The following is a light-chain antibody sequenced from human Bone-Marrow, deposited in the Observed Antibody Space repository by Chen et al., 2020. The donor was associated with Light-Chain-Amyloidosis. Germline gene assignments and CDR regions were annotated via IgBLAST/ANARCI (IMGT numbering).Light chain of an antibody. CDR2: QAS. CDR3: HQYKSFPWT. Sequence: DIQMTQSPSTLSASVGDRVTITCRASHTISAWLAWYQQKPGKAPKVLIYQASSLESGVPSRFSGSGSGTEFTLTISSLQPDDFATYYCHQYKSFPWTFGQATKVEMK. CDR1: HTISAW. V-gene: IGKV1-5*03. J-gene: IGKJ1*01.